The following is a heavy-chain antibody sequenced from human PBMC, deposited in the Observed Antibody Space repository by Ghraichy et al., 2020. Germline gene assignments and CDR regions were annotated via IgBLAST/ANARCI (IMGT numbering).Heavy chain of an antibody. J-gene: IGHJ6*03. CDR2: IYSTGTT. V-gene: IGHV4-4*07. CDR3: ARRHYYYYYMDV. CDR1: GGSISHYY. Sequence: SETLSLTCNVSGGSISHYYWSWIRQPAGKGLEWLGRIYSTGTTSYNPSLKSRVTMSVDTSLNLFSLKLRSVTAADTAVYYCARRHYYYYYMDVWGKGTTVTVSS.